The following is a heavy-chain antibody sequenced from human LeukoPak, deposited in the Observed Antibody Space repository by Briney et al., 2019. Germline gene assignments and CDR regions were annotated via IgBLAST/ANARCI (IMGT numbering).Heavy chain of an antibody. CDR3: AKNRGAGSHYYYHMNV. D-gene: IGHD1-26*01. V-gene: IGHV3-23*01. Sequence: GGSLRLSCAASGFTFSTYAMSWVRQAAGKGLEWVSLISGSGGGTYYADSVKSRFTISRDNSKNTLYLQLNSLRVEDTAVYYCAKNRGAGSHYYYHMNVWGKGTTVTVSS. J-gene: IGHJ6*03. CDR1: GFTFSTYA. CDR2: ISGSGGGT.